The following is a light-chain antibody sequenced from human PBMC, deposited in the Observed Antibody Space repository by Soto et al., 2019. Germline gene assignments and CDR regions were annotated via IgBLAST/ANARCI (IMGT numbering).Light chain of an antibody. J-gene: IGLJ1*01. CDR2: EVT. Sequence: QSALTQPASVSGSPGQSITISCTGTSSDVGGYDYVSWYQQHPGKAPKVMIYEVTHRPSGVSYRFSGSKSGNTASLTISGLQADDEADYYCSSYTGTSGWVFGTGTQLTVL. CDR3: SSYTGTSGWV. V-gene: IGLV2-14*01. CDR1: SSDVGGYDY.